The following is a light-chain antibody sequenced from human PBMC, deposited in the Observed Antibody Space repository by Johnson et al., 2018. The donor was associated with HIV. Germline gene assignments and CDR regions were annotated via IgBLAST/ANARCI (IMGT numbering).Light chain of an antibody. J-gene: IGLJ1*01. Sequence: QSVLTQPPSVSAAPGQKVTISCSGSNSNIGNNYVSWYQQFPGTAPKLLIYENNKRPSGIPDRFSASKSGTSATLGITGLQTGDEADYYCGTWDSSLSAYVFGTGTKVTVL. CDR3: GTWDSSLSAYV. V-gene: IGLV1-51*02. CDR2: ENN. CDR1: NSNIGNNY.